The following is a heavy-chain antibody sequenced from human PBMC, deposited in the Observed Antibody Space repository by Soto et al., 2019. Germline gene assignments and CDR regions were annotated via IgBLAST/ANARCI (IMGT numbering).Heavy chain of an antibody. CDR2: IIPIFGTA. CDR1: GGTFSSYA. Sequence: QVQLVQSGAEVKKPGSSVKVSCKASGGTFSSYAISWVRQAPGQGLEWMGGIIPIFGTANYAQKFQGRVTITADESTSTAYMELSSLRYEDTAVNYYARDPYENHGIAVTGLLYYYYAMDVWGQGTTVTVSS. V-gene: IGHV1-69*01. CDR3: ARDPYENHGIAVTGLLYYYYAMDV. J-gene: IGHJ6*02. D-gene: IGHD6-19*01.